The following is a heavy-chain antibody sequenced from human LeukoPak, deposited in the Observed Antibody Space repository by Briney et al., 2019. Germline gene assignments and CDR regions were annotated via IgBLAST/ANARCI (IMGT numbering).Heavy chain of an antibody. D-gene: IGHD2-2*01. CDR1: GFTFSNSA. CDR2: ISGSGGTP. CDR3: AKDYHLQTGNYFDD. V-gene: IGHV3-23*01. J-gene: IGHJ4*02. Sequence: GGSLRLSCAASGFTFSNSAMNWVRQAPVMGLAGVSAISGSGGTPYSADSVKGRFTISRDNSKNTLYLQMNSMRAEDTAVYYCAKDYHLQTGNYFDDWGQGTLVTVSS.